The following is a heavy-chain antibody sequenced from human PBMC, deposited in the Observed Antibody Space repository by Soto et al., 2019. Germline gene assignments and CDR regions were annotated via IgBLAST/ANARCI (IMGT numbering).Heavy chain of an antibody. CDR3: ARDLAEGDH. J-gene: IGHJ4*01. D-gene: IGHD3-3*02. CDR2: INPASGST. Sequence: QVQLVQSGAEVKKPGASVKLSCRTSGYTFTHYYIHWVRQAPGQGLEWLGIINPASGSTNYAQEFQGRVTLTMDTSTTTVYMELSDLRAEDTAMFYCARDLAEGDHWGHGTLVTVSS. CDR1: GYTFTHYY. V-gene: IGHV1-46*01.